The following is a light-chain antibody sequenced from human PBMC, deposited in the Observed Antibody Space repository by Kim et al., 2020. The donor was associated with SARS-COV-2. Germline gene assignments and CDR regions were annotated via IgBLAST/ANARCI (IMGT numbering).Light chain of an antibody. V-gene: IGKV1-8*01. Sequence: ASTGDRVTITCRASQGISSYLAWYQQKPGKAPKLLIYAASTLQSGMPSRFSGSGSGTDFTLTISCLQAEDFATYYCQQYYNSPFNFGQGTRLEIK. CDR2: AAS. CDR1: QGISSY. CDR3: QQYYNSPFN. J-gene: IGKJ5*01.